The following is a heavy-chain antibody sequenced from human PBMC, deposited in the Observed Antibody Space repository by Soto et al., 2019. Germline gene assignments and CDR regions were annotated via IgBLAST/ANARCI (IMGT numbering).Heavy chain of an antibody. CDR3: AKDEADWLLNHFDF. CDR1: EFTFSSHA. Sequence: GGSLRLSCVASEFTFSSHAMSWVRQPPGKGLEWVSGITGSESITYYASTVKGRFTISRDNSKNTLYLQMNSLRAEDTAIYYCAKDEADWLLNHFDFWGLGTLVTVPS. D-gene: IGHD3-9*01. CDR2: ITGSESIT. V-gene: IGHV3-23*01. J-gene: IGHJ4*02.